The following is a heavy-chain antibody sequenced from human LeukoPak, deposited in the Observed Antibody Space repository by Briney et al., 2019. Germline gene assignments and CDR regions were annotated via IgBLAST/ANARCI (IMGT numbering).Heavy chain of an antibody. CDR3: ARLDCIGGACYSRRDYYYYQKVLV. V-gene: IGHV5-51*01. D-gene: IGHD2-15*01. Sequence: GESLKISCQGSGYSFTDYWIGWVRQMPGKGLEWMGIIYPGDSATTYSPSFQGQVTISADKSISTAFLQWSSLKASDTAMYYCARLDCIGGACYSRRDYYYYQKVLVWGPAPTGILAS. J-gene: IGHJ6*02. CDR1: GYSFTDYW. CDR2: IYPGDSAT.